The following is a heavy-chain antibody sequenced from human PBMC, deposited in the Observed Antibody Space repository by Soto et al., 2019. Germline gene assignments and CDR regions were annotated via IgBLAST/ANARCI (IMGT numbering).Heavy chain of an antibody. Sequence: ASVKVSCKASGYTFTAYQMHCVLQSRLQGLEWMGCINPNSGGTNYDRKFQGRVTMTADTSINTAYMEVTRLRFDDTAVYFCARDGNYAYVSYFFDYWGQGALVTVSS. V-gene: IGHV1-2*02. D-gene: IGHD3-22*01. CDR1: GYTFTAYQ. CDR3: ARDGNYAYVSYFFDY. CDR2: INPNSGGT. J-gene: IGHJ4*02.